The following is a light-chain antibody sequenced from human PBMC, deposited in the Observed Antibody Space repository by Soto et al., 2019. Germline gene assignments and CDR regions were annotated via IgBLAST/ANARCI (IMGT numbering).Light chain of an antibody. CDR1: QSVNSN. V-gene: IGKV3-15*01. CDR3: QQYNNWPT. Sequence: EIVMTQSPATLSVSPGERATLSCRASQSVNSNLAWYQQKPGQAPRLLIYGASTRATGVPARFSGSGSGTEFTLTCSSLQSEDFAVYLCQQYNNWPTVGQGTKVEIK. J-gene: IGKJ1*01. CDR2: GAS.